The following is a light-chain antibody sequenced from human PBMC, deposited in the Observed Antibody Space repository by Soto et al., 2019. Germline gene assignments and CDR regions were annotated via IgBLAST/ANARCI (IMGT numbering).Light chain of an antibody. CDR3: HQRQYWPPIT. V-gene: IGKV3-11*01. J-gene: IGKJ5*01. Sequence: VVLTQAPATLSLSPRERTTVSCRTSLSVSVYLDWYQQKPGQAPRLLISDASNRATGIPARFSGSGSGTDFTLTISSLEPEDFAVYYCHQRQYWPPITFGQGTGLEIK. CDR1: LSVSVY. CDR2: DAS.